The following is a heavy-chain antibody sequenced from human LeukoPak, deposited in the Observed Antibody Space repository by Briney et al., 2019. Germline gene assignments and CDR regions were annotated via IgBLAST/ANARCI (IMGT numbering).Heavy chain of an antibody. CDR2: INSDGSST. J-gene: IGHJ4*02. CDR3: ARGRGWYAAWYFVY. D-gene: IGHD6-19*01. CDR1: GFTFSSYW. Sequence: GGSLRLSCAASGFTFSSYWMHWVRQAPGKGLVWVSRINSDGSSTSYADSVKGRFTISRDNAKNTLYLQMNSLRAEDTAVYYCARGRGWYAAWYFVYWGQGTLVTVSS. V-gene: IGHV3-74*01.